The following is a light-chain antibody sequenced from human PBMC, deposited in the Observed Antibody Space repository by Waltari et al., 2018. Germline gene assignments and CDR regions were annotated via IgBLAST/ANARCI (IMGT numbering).Light chain of an antibody. J-gene: IGKJ1*01. CDR1: QGIRSD. V-gene: IGKV1-6*01. Sequence: AIQMTQFPSSLSASIGDRVTITCRASQGIRSDLTWHQQKPGKAPKLLIYAASSLQSGVPSRFSGSGSGTDFTLTISNLQPEDFATYYCLQDYNYPWTFGQGTKVEIK. CDR3: LQDYNYPWT. CDR2: AAS.